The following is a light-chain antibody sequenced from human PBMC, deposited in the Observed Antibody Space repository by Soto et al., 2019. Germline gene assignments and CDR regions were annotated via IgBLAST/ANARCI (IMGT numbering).Light chain of an antibody. CDR2: VGTGGIAG. V-gene: IGLV9-49*01. J-gene: IGLJ2*01. CDR1: SGYSNYK. Sequence: QSALTQPPSASASLGASVTLTCTLSSGYSNYKVDWYQQRPGKGPRFVMRVGTGGIAGSKGDGIPDRFSVLGSGLNRYLTIKNIQEEDESDYHCGADHGSGSNFVVVFGGGTKLTVL. CDR3: GADHGSGSNFVVV.